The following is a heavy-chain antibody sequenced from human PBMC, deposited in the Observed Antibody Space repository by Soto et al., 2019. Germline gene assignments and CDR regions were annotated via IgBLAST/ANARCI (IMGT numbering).Heavy chain of an antibody. CDR2: IYYSGST. V-gene: IGHV4-30-4*01. CDR1: GGSISSGDYY. D-gene: IGHD5-12*01. CDR3: ARYSDYDALRFDA. J-gene: IGHJ5*02. Sequence: SKTLSLTCTVSGGSISSGDYYWSWIRQPPGKGLEWIGYIYYSGSTYYNPSLKSRVTISVDTSKNQFSLKLSSVTAADTAVYYCARYSDYDALRFDAWGQGTLVPVSS.